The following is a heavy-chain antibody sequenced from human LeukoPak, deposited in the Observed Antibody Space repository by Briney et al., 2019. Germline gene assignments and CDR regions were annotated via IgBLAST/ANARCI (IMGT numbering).Heavy chain of an antibody. V-gene: IGHV1-2*02. J-gene: IGHJ4*02. CDR3: ARGVNYYDSSGYYTFDF. CDR1: GYTFTGYY. CDR2: INPNSGGT. Sequence: APVKVSCKASGYTFTGYYMHWVRQAPGQGLEWMGWINPNSGGTNYAQKFQGRVTMTRDTSISTAYMELSRLRSDDTAVYYCARGVNYYDSSGYYTFDFWGQGTLVTVSS. D-gene: IGHD3-22*01.